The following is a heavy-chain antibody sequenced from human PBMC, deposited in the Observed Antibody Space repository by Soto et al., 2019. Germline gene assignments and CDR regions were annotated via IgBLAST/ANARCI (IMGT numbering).Heavy chain of an antibody. J-gene: IGHJ6*02. Sequence: QVQLQESGPGLVKPSETLSLTCTVSGGSVSSGSYYWSWIRQPPGKGLEWIGYIYYSGSTNYNPSLKSRVTISVDTSKNQFSLKLSSVTAADTAVYYCARGPGNYGVLYYYYGMDVWGQGTTVTVSS. CDR3: ARGPGNYGVLYYYYGMDV. CDR1: GGSVSSGSYY. V-gene: IGHV4-61*01. CDR2: IYYSGST. D-gene: IGHD4-17*01.